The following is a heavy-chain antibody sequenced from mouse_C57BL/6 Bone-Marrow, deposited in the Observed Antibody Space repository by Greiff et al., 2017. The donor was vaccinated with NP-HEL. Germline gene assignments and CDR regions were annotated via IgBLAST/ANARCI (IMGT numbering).Heavy chain of an antibody. Sequence: DVQLVESGGGLVQPGGSLKLSCAASGFTFSDYYMYWVRQTPEKRLEWVAYISNGGGSTYYPDTVKGRFTISRDNAKNTLYLQMSRLKSEDTAMYYCARHDFDYWGQGTTLTVSS. CDR3: ARHDFDY. J-gene: IGHJ2*01. CDR1: GFTFSDYY. CDR2: ISNGGGST. V-gene: IGHV5-12*01.